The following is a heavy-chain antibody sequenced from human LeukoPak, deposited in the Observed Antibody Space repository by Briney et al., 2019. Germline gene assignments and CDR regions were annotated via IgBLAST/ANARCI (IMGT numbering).Heavy chain of an antibody. CDR3: TAGTGRSDFDY. CDR1: GFTFNNAW. CDR2: IKRKGDDGTI. J-gene: IGHJ4*02. V-gene: IGHV3-15*01. Sequence: GGSLRLSCAASGFTFNNAWMSWARQAPGKGLEWVGRIKRKGDDGTIDYAAPVKGRFTISRDDSKNTLYLQMNSLKSEDTAVYYCTAGTGRSDFDYWGQGTLVTVSS. D-gene: IGHD3/OR15-3a*01.